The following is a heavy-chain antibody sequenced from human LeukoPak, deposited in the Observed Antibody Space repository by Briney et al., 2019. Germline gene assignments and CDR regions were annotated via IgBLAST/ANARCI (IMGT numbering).Heavy chain of an antibody. CDR3: ARVPIAARLVDY. D-gene: IGHD6-6*01. V-gene: IGHV4-4*02. Sequence: SETLSLTCAVSGGSISSSNWWSWVRQPPGKGLEWIGEIYHSGSTNYNPSLKSRVTISVDKSKNQFSLKLSSVSATDTAVYYCARVPIAARLVDYWGQGTLVTVSS. CDR2: IYHSGST. J-gene: IGHJ4*02. CDR1: GGSISSSNW.